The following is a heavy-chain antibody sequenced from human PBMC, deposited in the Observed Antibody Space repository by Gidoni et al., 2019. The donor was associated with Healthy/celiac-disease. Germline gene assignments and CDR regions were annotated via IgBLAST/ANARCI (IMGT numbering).Heavy chain of an antibody. CDR2: INHSGST. J-gene: IGHJ4*02. D-gene: IGHD3-3*01. Sequence: QVQLQQWGAGLLKPSETLSLTCAVYGGSFSGYYWSWIRQPPGKGLEWIGEINHSGSTNYNPSLKSRVTISVDTAKNQFSLKLSSVTAADTAVYYCASRYYDFWSGYRWGPDYWGQGTLVTVSS. CDR1: GGSFSGYY. CDR3: ASRYYDFWSGYRWGPDY. V-gene: IGHV4-34*01.